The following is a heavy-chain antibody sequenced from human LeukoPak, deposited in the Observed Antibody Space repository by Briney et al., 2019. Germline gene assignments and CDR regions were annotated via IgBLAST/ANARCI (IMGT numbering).Heavy chain of an antibody. CDR2: IYHSGST. Sequence: SETPSLTCAVSGGSISSSNWWSWVRQPPGKGLEWIGEIYHSGSTNYNPSLKSRVTISVDKSKNQFSLKLSSVTAADTAVYYCARVRCSSASCYYYYYYGMDVWGQGTTVTVSS. J-gene: IGHJ6*02. V-gene: IGHV4-4*02. CDR3: ARVRCSSASCYYYYYYGMDV. CDR1: GGSISSSNW. D-gene: IGHD2-2*01.